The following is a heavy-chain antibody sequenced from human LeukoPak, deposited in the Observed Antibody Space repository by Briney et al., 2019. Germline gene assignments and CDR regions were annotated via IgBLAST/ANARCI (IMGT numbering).Heavy chain of an antibody. J-gene: IGHJ3*02. V-gene: IGHV4-59*08. CDR1: GGSISSYY. CDR3: ARSARDRAFDI. CDR2: IYYSGST. Sequence: PSETLSLTCTVSGGSISSYYWSWIRQPPGKGPEWIGYIYYSGSTNYNPSLKSRVTISVDTSKNQFSLKLSSVTAADTAVYYCARSARDRAFDIWGQGTMVTVSS.